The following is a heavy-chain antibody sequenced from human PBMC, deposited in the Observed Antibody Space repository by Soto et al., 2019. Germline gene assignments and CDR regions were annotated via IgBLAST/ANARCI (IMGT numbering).Heavy chain of an antibody. V-gene: IGHV4-34*01. J-gene: IGHJ6*02. CDR2: INHSGST. CDR3: ARTTVTPYYYYGMDV. Sequence: SETLSLTCAVYGGSFSGYYWSWIRQPPGKGLEWIGEINHSGSTNYNPSLKSRVTISVDTSKNQFSLKLSSVTAADTAVYYCARTTVTPYYYYGMDVWGQGTTVTVSS. CDR1: GGSFSGYY. D-gene: IGHD4-17*01.